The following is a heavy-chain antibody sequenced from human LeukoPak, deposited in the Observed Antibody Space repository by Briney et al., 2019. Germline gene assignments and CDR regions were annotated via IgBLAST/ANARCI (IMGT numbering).Heavy chain of an antibody. D-gene: IGHD6-19*01. CDR3: AKDWGSSGWYNYFDP. J-gene: IGHJ5*02. CDR1: GFTISSHG. Sequence: GGSLRLSCAVSGFTISSHGMHWVRQAPGKGLEWVAMISYDGNSKCYGDSVKGRFTISRDNSKNTLYLQMDSLRTEDTAVYYCAKDWGSSGWYNYFDPWGQGTLVTVSS. CDR2: ISYDGNSK. V-gene: IGHV3-30*18.